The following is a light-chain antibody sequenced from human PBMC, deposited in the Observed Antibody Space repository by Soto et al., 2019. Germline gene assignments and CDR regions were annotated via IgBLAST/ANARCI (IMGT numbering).Light chain of an antibody. Sequence: DIQMTQSPSSLSASVGDRVTITCRASQSISSYLNWYQQKPGKAPKLLIYAASSLQSGVPSRFSGSGSGTDFTLTISSLQPEDFATYYCQQIYSIPITLGQGTRLEIK. V-gene: IGKV1-39*01. CDR1: QSISSY. CDR2: AAS. J-gene: IGKJ5*01. CDR3: QQIYSIPIT.